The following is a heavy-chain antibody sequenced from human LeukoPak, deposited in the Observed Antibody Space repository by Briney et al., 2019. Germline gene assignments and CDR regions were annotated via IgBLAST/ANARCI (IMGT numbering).Heavy chain of an antibody. V-gene: IGHV3-7*05. CDR3: ARWSHVSGRWFLDN. J-gene: IGHJ4*02. D-gene: IGHD3-10*01. CDR1: GFRLDNYW. CDR2: INEDGSKR. Sequence: GGSLRLSCEASGFRLDNYWKTWVRQAPGKGLEWVADINEDGSKRYSLDSVKGRFTISRDNAKNSLSLQLNTLRAEDTAVYYCARWSHVSGRWFLDNWGRGTLVSVSS.